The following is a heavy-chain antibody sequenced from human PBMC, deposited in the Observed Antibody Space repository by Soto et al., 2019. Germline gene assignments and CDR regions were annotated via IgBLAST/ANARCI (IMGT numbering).Heavy chain of an antibody. D-gene: IGHD3-9*01. J-gene: IGHJ3*02. Sequence: QVQLQESGPGLVKPSQTLSLTCTVSGGSISSGGYYWSWIRQHPGKGLEWIGYIYYSGSTYYNPSLKSRVTISVDTSKNQFSLKLSSVTAADTAVYYCVRAHVLRYSWGAAFDIWGQGTMVTVSS. V-gene: IGHV4-31*03. CDR3: VRAHVLRYSWGAAFDI. CDR1: GGSISSGGYY. CDR2: IYYSGST.